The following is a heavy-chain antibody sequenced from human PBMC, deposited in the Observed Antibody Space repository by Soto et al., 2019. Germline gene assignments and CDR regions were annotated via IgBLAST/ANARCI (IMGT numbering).Heavy chain of an antibody. D-gene: IGHD3-22*01. V-gene: IGHV3-30*04. J-gene: IGHJ4*02. CDR3: ARESWYSDSSGNYFSNYFDS. CDR2: ISSTGMKE. Sequence: QVQLVESGGGVVQPGRSLSLSCAASGFSFSDYPMHWVRQAPGKGLEWVASISSTGMKEYYGDSVKGRLTISRDSSKNTLYLQMSSLRAEDTAVYYCARESWYSDSSGNYFSNYFDSGGQGTLVTVSS. CDR1: GFSFSDYP.